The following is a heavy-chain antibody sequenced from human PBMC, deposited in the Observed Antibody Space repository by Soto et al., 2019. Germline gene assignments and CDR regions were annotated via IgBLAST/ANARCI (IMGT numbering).Heavy chain of an antibody. Sequence: QVQLQESGPGLVKPSDTLSLTCAVSGYSISSSNWWGWIRQPPGKGLEWLGYIYYSGTTYYNPSLKRRVTMSVDTCKNQFSLKLTSVTAVDPAVYYCARREIQGPIDYWGQGTLVTVSS. V-gene: IGHV4-28*01. CDR3: ARREIQGPIDY. CDR1: GYSISSSNW. D-gene: IGHD1-26*01. J-gene: IGHJ4*02. CDR2: IYYSGTT.